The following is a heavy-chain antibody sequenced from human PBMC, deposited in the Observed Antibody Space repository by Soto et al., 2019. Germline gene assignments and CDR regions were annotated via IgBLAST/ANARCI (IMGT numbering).Heavy chain of an antibody. CDR1: GFTFSSYW. V-gene: IGHV3-74*01. J-gene: IGHJ3*02. CDR3: ARGGDSSYYDSSGYPAAFDI. CDR2: INRYGSST. Sequence: EVQLVESGGGLVQPGGSQRLSCEGSGFTFSSYWMHWVRQAPGKGLVWVSRINRYGSSTSYADSVKGRFTISRDNAKNTVYLQMNRLRAEDTAVYYCARGGDSSYYDSSGYPAAFDIWGQGTRVTVSS. D-gene: IGHD3-22*01.